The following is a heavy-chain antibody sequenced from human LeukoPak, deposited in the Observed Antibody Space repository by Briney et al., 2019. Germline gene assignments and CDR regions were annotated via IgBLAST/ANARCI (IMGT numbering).Heavy chain of an antibody. V-gene: IGHV4-4*07. D-gene: IGHD3-10*01. CDR2: IYSSGSA. Sequence: SETLSLTCTVSGGSITSFYWSWMRQPAGKGLEWIGRIYSSGSANYNPSLKGRVTMSPDTSKSQFSLRLSSVTAADTAVYYCVRWGVHFYYYQMDVWGKGTTVTVSS. CDR1: GGSITSFY. CDR3: VRWGVHFYYYQMDV. J-gene: IGHJ6*03.